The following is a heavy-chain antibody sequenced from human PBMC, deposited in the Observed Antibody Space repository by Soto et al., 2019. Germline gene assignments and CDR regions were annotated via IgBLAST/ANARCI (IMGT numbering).Heavy chain of an antibody. CDR1: GFLFSSYA. CDR2: VSHDGSNQ. Sequence: GGSLRLSCAASGFLFSSYAMHWVRQAPGKGLEWVAVVSHDGSNQYYADSVKGRFIISRDNSKNRLYLQMNSLRAEDTAVYFCARGSEEKPDWGQGNLVTVSS. CDR3: ARGSEEKPD. J-gene: IGHJ4*02. V-gene: IGHV3-30*03.